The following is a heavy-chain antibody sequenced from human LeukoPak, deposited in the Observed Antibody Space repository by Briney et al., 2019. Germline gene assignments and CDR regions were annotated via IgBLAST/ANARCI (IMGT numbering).Heavy chain of an antibody. CDR2: IGRQGDSDAT. Sequence: GGSLKLSCAASGLTFSGSGIHWVRQASGKGLEWLGRIGRQGDSDATRYAASLKGKLTISRVDSRNTAYLQMNSLKTGDTAVYYCAGDYDFLTGLNYWGQGTLVTVSS. J-gene: IGHJ4*02. D-gene: IGHD3-9*01. CDR3: AGDYDFLTGLNY. V-gene: IGHV3-73*01. CDR1: GLTFSGSG.